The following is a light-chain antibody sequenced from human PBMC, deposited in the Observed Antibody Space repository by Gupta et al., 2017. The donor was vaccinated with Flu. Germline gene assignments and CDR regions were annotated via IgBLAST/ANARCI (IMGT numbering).Light chain of an antibody. V-gene: IGLV3-21*03. Sequence: YVLTQPPSVSVAPRKTATISCGGSNIGTKSVHWYQQKPGQAPVLVVYDDNDRPSGIPERFSGSNSGNTATLTISRVEAGDEADYYCQVWDSSRDHPVFGGGTKLTV. CDR3: QVWDSSRDHPV. J-gene: IGLJ2*01. CDR2: DDN. CDR1: NIGTKS.